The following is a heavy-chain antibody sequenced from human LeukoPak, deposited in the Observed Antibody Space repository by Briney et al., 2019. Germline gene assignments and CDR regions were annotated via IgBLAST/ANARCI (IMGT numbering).Heavy chain of an antibody. V-gene: IGHV3-23*01. CDR3: AKVNLGLWFGIYYFDY. CDR2: ISGSGGST. J-gene: IGHJ4*02. CDR1: GFTFSSYA. Sequence: GGSLRLSCAASGFTFSSYAMSWVRQAPGKGLEWVSAISGSGGSTYYADSVKGRFTISRDNSENTLYLQMNSLRAEDTAVYYCAKVNLGLWFGIYYFDYWGQGTLVTVSS. D-gene: IGHD3-10*01.